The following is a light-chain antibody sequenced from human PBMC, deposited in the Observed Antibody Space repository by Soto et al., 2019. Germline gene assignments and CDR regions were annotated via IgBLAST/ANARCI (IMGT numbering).Light chain of an antibody. CDR1: QSVSSN. Sequence: EIVMTQSPATLSVSPGERATLSCRASQSVSSNLAWYQQKPGQAPRLLIYGASTRATGIPARFSGSGSGTAFTLPISSLQSEDFAVYYCQQYNNWPVYTFGQGTKLEIK. CDR3: QQYNNWPVYT. CDR2: GAS. J-gene: IGKJ2*01. V-gene: IGKV3-15*01.